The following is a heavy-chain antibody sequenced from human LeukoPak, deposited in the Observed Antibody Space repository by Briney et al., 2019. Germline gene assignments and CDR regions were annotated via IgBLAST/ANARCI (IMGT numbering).Heavy chain of an antibody. D-gene: IGHD3-22*01. V-gene: IGHV1-18*01. Sequence: ASVTVSCTASGYIFTNYGVSWVRQAPGQGLEWMGWNSAYNGNTKHAQRFQGRVTMTTDTSTNTAYMELRSLRSGDTAVYYCVRSYYYDTSGTPDYWGQGTLVTVSS. CDR1: GYIFTNYG. CDR2: NSAYNGNT. J-gene: IGHJ4*02. CDR3: VRSYYYDTSGTPDY.